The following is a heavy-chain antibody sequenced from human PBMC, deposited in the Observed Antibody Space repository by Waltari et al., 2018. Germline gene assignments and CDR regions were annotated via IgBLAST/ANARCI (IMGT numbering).Heavy chain of an antibody. V-gene: IGHV4-59*01. CDR1: GGSISDYY. J-gene: IGHJ4*02. D-gene: IGHD3-22*01. CDR3: ARIRGYYYDSSGFDY. CDR2: IYSSGST. Sequence: QVQLQESGPGLVKPSETLSLTCTVSGGSISDYYWSWIRQPPGKGLDWIGCIYSSGSTNYNPSLKSRVTISVDTSKSQFSLKLSSVIAADTAVYFCARIRGYYYDSSGFDYWGQGTLVTVSS.